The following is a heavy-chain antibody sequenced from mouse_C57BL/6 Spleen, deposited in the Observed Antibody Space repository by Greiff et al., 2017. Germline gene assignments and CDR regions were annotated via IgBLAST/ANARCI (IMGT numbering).Heavy chain of an antibody. V-gene: IGHV1-9*01. Sequence: VQLQQSGAELMKPGASVKLSCKATGYTFTGYWIEWVKQRPGHGLEWIGEILPGSGSTNYNEQFKGKATFTADTSSNTAYMQLSSLTTEDSAIYYCARRGITTVVATPYYYAMDYWGQGTSVTVAS. CDR1: GYTFTGYW. D-gene: IGHD1-1*01. J-gene: IGHJ4*01. CDR3: ARRGITTVVATPYYYAMDY. CDR2: ILPGSGST.